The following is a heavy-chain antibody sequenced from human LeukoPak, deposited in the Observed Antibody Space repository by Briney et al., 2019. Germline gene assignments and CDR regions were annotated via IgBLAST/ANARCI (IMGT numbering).Heavy chain of an antibody. Sequence: ASVKVSCKASGYTFASFGISWVRHAPGQGLEWMGWISPYKGNTNYAQNLQGRVTMTTDTSTSTAYMELRSLTSDDTAVYYCARLYGDYGFDYWGQGTLVTVSS. CDR1: GYTFASFG. V-gene: IGHV1-18*01. D-gene: IGHD4-17*01. CDR3: ARLYGDYGFDY. CDR2: ISPYKGNT. J-gene: IGHJ4*02.